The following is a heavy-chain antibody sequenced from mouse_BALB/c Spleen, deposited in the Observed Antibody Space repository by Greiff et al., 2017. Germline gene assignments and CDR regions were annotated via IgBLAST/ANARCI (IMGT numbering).Heavy chain of an antibody. CDR2: ISYSGST. Sequence: ESGPGLVKPSQSLSLTCTVTGYSITSDYAWNWIRQFPGNKLEWMGYISYSGSTSYNPSLKSRISITRDTSKNQFFLQLNSVTTEDTATYYCASRPFYYGSSPDYWGQGTTLTVSS. D-gene: IGHD1-1*01. CDR3: ASRPFYYGSSPDY. CDR1: GYSITSDYA. V-gene: IGHV3-2*02. J-gene: IGHJ2*01.